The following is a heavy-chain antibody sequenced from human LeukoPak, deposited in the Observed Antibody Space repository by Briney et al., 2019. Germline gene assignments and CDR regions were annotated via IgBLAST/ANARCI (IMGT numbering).Heavy chain of an antibody. CDR3: ARETYYYDSSGYLLFDY. V-gene: IGHV4-39*07. D-gene: IGHD3-22*01. CDR1: GGSISSSSYY. Sequence: SETLSLTCTASGGSISSSSYYWGWIRQPPGKGLEWIGSIYYSGSTYYNPSLKSRVTISVDTSKNQFSLKLSSVTAADTAVYYCARETYYYDSSGYLLFDYWGQGTLVTVSS. J-gene: IGHJ4*02. CDR2: IYYSGST.